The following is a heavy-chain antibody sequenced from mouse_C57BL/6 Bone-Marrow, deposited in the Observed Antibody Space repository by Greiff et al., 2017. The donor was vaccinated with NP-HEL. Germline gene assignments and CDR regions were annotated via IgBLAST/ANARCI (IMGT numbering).Heavy chain of an antibody. CDR1: GYTFTDYY. CDR2: INPNNGGT. CDR3: ARGRFAY. V-gene: IGHV1-26*01. Sequence: VQLQQSGPELVKPGGSVKISCKASGYTFTDYYMNWVKQSHGKSLEWIGDINPNNGGTSYNQKFKGKATLTVDKSSSTAYMELRSLTSEDSAVYYCARGRFAYWGQGTLVTVSA. J-gene: IGHJ3*01.